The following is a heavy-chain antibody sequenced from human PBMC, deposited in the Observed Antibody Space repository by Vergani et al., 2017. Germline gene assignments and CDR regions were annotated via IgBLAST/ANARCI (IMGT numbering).Heavy chain of an antibody. CDR1: GGSISSSNW. CDR2: IYHSGST. Sequence: QVRLEESGPGLVKPSQTLSLTCAVSGGSISSSNWWSWVRQPPGKGLEWIGEIYHSGSTNYNPSLKSRVTISVDKSISTAYLQWSSLKASDTAMYYCARLLYYDILTGYYIVGGGSFDYWGQGTLVTVSS. D-gene: IGHD3-9*01. J-gene: IGHJ4*02. V-gene: IGHV4-4*02. CDR3: ARLLYYDILTGYYIVGGGSFDY.